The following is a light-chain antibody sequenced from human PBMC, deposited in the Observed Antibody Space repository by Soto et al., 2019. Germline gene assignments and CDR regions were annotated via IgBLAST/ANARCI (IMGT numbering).Light chain of an antibody. J-gene: IGLJ1*01. CDR1: SSDVGGYDY. CDR3: SSYSISTAYL. V-gene: IGLV2-14*01. Sequence: QSALTQPASVSGSPGQSITISCTGTSSDVGGYDYVSWYQLHPGKAPKLMVFEVSNRPSGVSYRFSSSKSGNTASLTISGLQAEDEADYFCSSYSISTAYLFGTGTKVTVL. CDR2: EVS.